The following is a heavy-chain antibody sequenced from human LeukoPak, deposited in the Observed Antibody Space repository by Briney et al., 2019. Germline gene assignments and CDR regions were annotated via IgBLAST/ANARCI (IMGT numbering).Heavy chain of an antibody. V-gene: IGHV5-51*01. Sequence: GESLKISCKGSRYSFTSYWIGWVRQMPGKGLAWMGIIYPGDSDTRYSPSFQGQVTISADKSISTAYLQWSSLKASDTAMYHCARLPTMIAVPHLDYWGQGTLVTVSS. J-gene: IGHJ4*02. D-gene: IGHD3-22*01. CDR1: RYSFTSYW. CDR2: IYPGDSDT. CDR3: ARLPTMIAVPHLDY.